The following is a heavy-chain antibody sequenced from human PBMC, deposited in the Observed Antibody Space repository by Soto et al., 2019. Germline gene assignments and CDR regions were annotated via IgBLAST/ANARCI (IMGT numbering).Heavy chain of an antibody. D-gene: IGHD1-20*01. Sequence: GGSLRLSCAASGFTFSSYAMSWVRQAPGKGLVCVSAISGSGGSTYYADSVKGRFTISRDNSKNTLYLQMNSLRAEDTAVYYCAKKARLKSITGTTFGIDYWGQGTLVTVSS. V-gene: IGHV3-23*01. CDR2: ISGSGGST. J-gene: IGHJ4*02. CDR3: AKKARLKSITGTTFGIDY. CDR1: GFTFSSYA.